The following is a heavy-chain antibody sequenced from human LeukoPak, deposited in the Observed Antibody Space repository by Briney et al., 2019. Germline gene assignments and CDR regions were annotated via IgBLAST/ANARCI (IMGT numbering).Heavy chain of an antibody. CDR2: ISSSGSTI. CDR3: ASYYVGGLYYYYGMDV. CDR1: GFTFSDYY. Sequence: GGSLRLSCAASGFTFSDYYMSWIRQAPGKGLEWVSYISSSGSTIYYADSVKGRFTISRDNAKNSLYLQMNSLRAEDTAVCYCASYYVGGLYYYYGMDVWGQGTTVTVSS. J-gene: IGHJ6*02. V-gene: IGHV3-11*01. D-gene: IGHD1-26*01.